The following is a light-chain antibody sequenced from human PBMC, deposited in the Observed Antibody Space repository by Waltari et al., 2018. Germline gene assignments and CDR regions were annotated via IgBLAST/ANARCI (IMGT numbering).Light chain of an antibody. CDR2: GAS. CDR3: QKYGTLPAT. J-gene: IGKJ1*01. V-gene: IGKV3-20*01. Sequence: EIVLTQSPRTLSLSPGERATLSCRASQSVSRWLAWYPHKPGQPPRLLIYGASSRANGIPDRFSGSGSGTDFSLTISRLEPEDSAVYYCQKYGTLPATFGQGTKVEVK. CDR1: QSVSRW.